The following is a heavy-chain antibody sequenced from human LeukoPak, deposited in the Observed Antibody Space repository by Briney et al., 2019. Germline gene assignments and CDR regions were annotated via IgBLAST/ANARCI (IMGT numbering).Heavy chain of an antibody. V-gene: IGHV4-61*02. CDR1: GGSISSDDYY. D-gene: IGHD3-10*01. Sequence: SETLSLTCTVSGGSISSDDYYWNWIRQPAGKGLEWIGRIYTSGITNYNPSLKSRVTISVDTSKKQFSLKLSSVTAADTAVYYCARVSVVRGAPDYYFDYWGQGTLVTVSS. J-gene: IGHJ4*02. CDR2: IYTSGIT. CDR3: ARVSVVRGAPDYYFDY.